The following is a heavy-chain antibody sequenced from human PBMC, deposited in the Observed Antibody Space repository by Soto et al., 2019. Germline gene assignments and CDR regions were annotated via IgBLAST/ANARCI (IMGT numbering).Heavy chain of an antibody. CDR1: GGSFSGYY. CDR2: INHSGST. J-gene: IGHJ5*02. V-gene: IGHV4-34*01. Sequence: SETLSLTCAVYGGSFSGYYWSWIRQPPGKGLEWIGEINHSGSTNYNPSLKSRVTISVDTSKNQFSLKLSSVTAADTAVYYCAIHSYRVTTNNWFDPWGQGTLVTVSS. CDR3: AIHSYRVTTNNWFDP. D-gene: IGHD4-17*01.